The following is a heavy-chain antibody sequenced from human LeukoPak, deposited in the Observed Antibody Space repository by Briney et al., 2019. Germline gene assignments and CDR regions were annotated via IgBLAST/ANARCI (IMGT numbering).Heavy chain of an antibody. D-gene: IGHD1-1*01. J-gene: IGHJ4*02. CDR3: AKGKRGERYFDY. V-gene: IGHV3-23*01. CDR2: ISGSGGST. Sequence: GGSLRLSCAASGFTFSSYAMSWVRQAPGKGLEWVSAISGSGGSTYYADSVKGRFTISRDNSKNTLYPQMNSLRAEDTAVYYCAKGKRGERYFDYWGQGTLVTVSS. CDR1: GFTFSSYA.